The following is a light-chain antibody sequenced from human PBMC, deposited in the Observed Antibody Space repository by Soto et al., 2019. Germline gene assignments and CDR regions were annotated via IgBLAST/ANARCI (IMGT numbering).Light chain of an antibody. CDR3: QQYNSYSPWT. V-gene: IGKV1-5*01. CDR1: QTISSW. Sequence: DIRMTQSPSTLSVSVXEXVTITCRASQTISSWLAWYQQEPGKAPKLLIYDASSLESGVPSRFSGSGSGTEFTLTISSLQPDDFATYYCQQYNSYSPWTFGQGTKVDI. CDR2: DAS. J-gene: IGKJ1*01.